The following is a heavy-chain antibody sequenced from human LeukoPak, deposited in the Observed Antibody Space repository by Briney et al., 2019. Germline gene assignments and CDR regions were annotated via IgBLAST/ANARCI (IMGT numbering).Heavy chain of an antibody. D-gene: IGHD6-19*01. CDR2: ISSSSNTI. CDR1: GFTFSSYS. CDR3: ARARGIAVAGRYYYYYYYMDV. Sequence: GGSLRLSCAASGFTFSSYSMNWVRQAPGKGLEWVSYISSSSNTIYYADSVKGRFTISRDNAKNSLYLQMNSLRAEDTAVYYCARARGIAVAGRYYYYYYYMDVWGKGTTVTVSS. V-gene: IGHV3-48*01. J-gene: IGHJ6*03.